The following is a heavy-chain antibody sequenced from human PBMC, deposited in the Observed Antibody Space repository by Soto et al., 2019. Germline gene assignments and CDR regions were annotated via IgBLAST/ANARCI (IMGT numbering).Heavy chain of an antibody. V-gene: IGHV6-1*01. Sequence: SQTLSLTCAISGDSVSSNSAAGNCIMHSASRGLEWLGRTYYRSKWYNDYAVSVKSRITINPDTSKNQFSLQLNSVTPEDTAVYYCAREGYSSGRPGFAFDIWGQGTMVTVSS. CDR3: AREGYSSGRPGFAFDI. D-gene: IGHD6-19*01. CDR1: GDSVSSNSAA. J-gene: IGHJ3*02. CDR2: TYYRSKWYN.